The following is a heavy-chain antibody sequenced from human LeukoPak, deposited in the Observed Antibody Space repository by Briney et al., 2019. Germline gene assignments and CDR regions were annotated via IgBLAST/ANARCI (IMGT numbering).Heavy chain of an antibody. V-gene: IGHV3-7*01. CDR2: IDQDGSDE. D-gene: IGHD3-22*01. CDR3: ARALADTRGYYLGFDY. J-gene: IGHJ4*02. Sequence: PGGSLRLSCVASGFTFRMYYMSWVRQAPGKGLEGVANIDQDGSDEYYVDSVKGRFTISRDNAKKSLYLQMNSLRPDDTALYYCARALADTRGYYLGFDYWGQGTLVTVSS. CDR1: GFTFRMYY.